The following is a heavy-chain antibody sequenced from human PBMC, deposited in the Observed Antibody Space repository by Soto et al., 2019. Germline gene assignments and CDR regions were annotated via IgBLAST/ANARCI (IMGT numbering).Heavy chain of an antibody. CDR1: GGTFSSYA. CDR2: IIPIFGTA. V-gene: IGHV1-69*06. Sequence: GASVKVSCKASGGTFSSYAISWVRQAPGQGLEWMGGIIPIFGTANYAQKFQGRVTITADKSTSTAYMELSSLRSEDTAVYYCARAPRRDVVVTAHPRWYYGMDVWGQGTTVTVSS. J-gene: IGHJ6*02. D-gene: IGHD2-21*02. CDR3: ARAPRRDVVVTAHPRWYYGMDV.